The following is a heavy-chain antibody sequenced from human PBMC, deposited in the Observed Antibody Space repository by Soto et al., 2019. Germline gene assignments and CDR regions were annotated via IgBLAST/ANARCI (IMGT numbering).Heavy chain of an antibody. CDR3: AEEITHSDSWSNKYDYYGLDV. D-gene: IGHD3-3*01. V-gene: IGHV5-51*01. CDR1: EYSFRNYW. J-gene: IGHJ6*02. CDR2: IYPGDSDT. Sequence: PGEPLKICCQGSEYSFRNYWIAWVRQMPGKGLEWIGLIYPGDSDTRYSPSFQGQVTISADKSISTAHLQWSSLKASDTAMYYCAEEITHSDSWSNKYDYYGLDVWGQGTTVNVSS.